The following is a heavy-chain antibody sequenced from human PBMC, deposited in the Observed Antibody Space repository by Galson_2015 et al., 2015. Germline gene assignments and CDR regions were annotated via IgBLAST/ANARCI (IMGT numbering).Heavy chain of an antibody. D-gene: IGHD2-15*01. CDR2: ISYDGSNK. CDR1: GFTFSSYS. J-gene: IGHJ4*02. V-gene: IGHV3-30*18. CDR3: AKDWVDIVVVVAAWGADY. Sequence: SLRLSCAASGFTFSSYSMNWVRQAPGKGLEWVAVISYDGSNKYYADSVKGRFTISRDNSKNTLYLQMNSLRAEDTAVYYCAKDWVDIVVVVAAWGADYWGQGTLVTVSS.